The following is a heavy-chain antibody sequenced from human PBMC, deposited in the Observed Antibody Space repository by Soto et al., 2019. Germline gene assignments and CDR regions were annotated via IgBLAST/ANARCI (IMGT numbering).Heavy chain of an antibody. V-gene: IGHV1-69*13. J-gene: IGHJ5*02. CDR1: AGTFPHYA. CDR3: ACNWGNYLKNWLDP. Sequence: ASVKVSCKASAGTFPHYALSWVRQAPGQGLEWIGGIIPVLATTTYAQKFQGRVSIIADESTNTVYMELSSLRSEDTAVYYCACNWGNYLKNWLDPWGQGTLVTVSS. D-gene: IGHD3-16*01. CDR2: IIPVLATT.